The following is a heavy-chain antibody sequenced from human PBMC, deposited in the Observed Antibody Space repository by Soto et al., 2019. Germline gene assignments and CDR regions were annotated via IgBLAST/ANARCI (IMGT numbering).Heavy chain of an antibody. V-gene: IGHV4-30-4*01. CDR1: GDSISSGDYY. D-gene: IGHD3-22*01. Sequence: SETLSLTCTVSGDSISSGDYYRSWIRQPPGKCLEWIGCIYYSGNTYYNPSLKRRFSISVDTSKNQFSLQLSSVTVADTAVYYCATRANYYDSSGYYDYSIFDYWGQGTLVTVS. CDR3: ATRANYYDSSGYYDYSIFDY. J-gene: IGHJ4*02. CDR2: IYYSGNT.